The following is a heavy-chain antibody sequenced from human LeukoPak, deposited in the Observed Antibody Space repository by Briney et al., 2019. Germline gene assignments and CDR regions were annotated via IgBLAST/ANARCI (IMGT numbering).Heavy chain of an antibody. D-gene: IGHD3-10*01. CDR2: IYYSGST. J-gene: IGHJ6*02. V-gene: IGHV4-59*08. CDR3: ARDYYGSGGYYGMDV. CDR1: GGSIISYY. Sequence: SETLSLTCTVSGGSIISYYWSWIRQPPGKGLEWIGYIYYSGSTNYNPSLKSRVTMSVDTSKNQFSLKLSSVTAADTAVYYCARDYYGSGGYYGMDVWGQGTTVTVSS.